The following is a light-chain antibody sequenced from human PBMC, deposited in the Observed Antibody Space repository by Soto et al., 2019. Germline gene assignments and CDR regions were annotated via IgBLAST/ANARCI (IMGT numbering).Light chain of an antibody. CDR1: SSDVGSYKF. J-gene: IGLJ2*01. CDR3: CSYAGSSTLV. V-gene: IGLV2-23*01. CDR2: EGS. Sequence: QSALTQSASVSGSPGQSITISCTGTSSDVGSYKFVSWYQQHPGKAPKLMIYEGSKRPSGVSYRFSGSKSGNTASLTISGLQAEDEADYYCCSYAGSSTLVFGGGTKLTVL.